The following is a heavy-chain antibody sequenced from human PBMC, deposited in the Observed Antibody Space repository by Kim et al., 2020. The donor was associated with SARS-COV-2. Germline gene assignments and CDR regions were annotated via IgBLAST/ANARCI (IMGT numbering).Heavy chain of an antibody. D-gene: IGHD3-10*01. Sequence: GGSLRLSCAASGFTFSSYAMSWVRQAPGKGLEWVSAISGSGGSTYYADSVKGRITISRDNSKNTLYLQMNSLRAEDTAVYYCAKDRPDFFARITMVRGVENDAFDIWGQGTMVTVSS. CDR1: GFTFSSYA. J-gene: IGHJ3*02. CDR2: ISGSGGST. V-gene: IGHV3-23*01. CDR3: AKDRPDFFARITMVRGVENDAFDI.